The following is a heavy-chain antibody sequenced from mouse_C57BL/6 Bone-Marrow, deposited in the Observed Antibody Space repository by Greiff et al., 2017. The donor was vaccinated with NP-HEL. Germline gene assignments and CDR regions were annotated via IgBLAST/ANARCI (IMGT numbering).Heavy chain of an antibody. CDR3: ARDRQLRLLDY. D-gene: IGHD3-2*02. Sequence: VQLQQSGPELVKPGASVTISCKASGYAFSRSWMNWVKQRPVKGLEWIGRIYPGDGDTNYNGKFKGKATLTADKSSSTAYMQLSSLTSEDSAVYFCARDRQLRLLDYWGQGTTLTVSS. CDR1: GYAFSRSW. V-gene: IGHV1-82*01. CDR2: IYPGDGDT. J-gene: IGHJ2*01.